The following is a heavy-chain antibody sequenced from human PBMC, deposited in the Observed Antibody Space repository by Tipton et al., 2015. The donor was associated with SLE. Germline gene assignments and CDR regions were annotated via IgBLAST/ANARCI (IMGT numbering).Heavy chain of an antibody. CDR2: IYHSGST. Sequence: TLSLTCTVSGGSISSYYWTWVRQPPGKGLEWIGEIYHSGSTYYNPSLKSRVTISVDTSKNQFSLKLSSVTAADTAVYYCARASRELKRGYYMDVWGKGTTVTVSS. V-gene: IGHV4-59*12. D-gene: IGHD3-10*01. CDR3: ARASRELKRGYYMDV. J-gene: IGHJ6*03. CDR1: GGSISSYY.